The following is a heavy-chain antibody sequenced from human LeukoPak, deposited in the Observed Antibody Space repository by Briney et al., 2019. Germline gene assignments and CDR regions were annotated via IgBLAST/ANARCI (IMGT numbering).Heavy chain of an antibody. CDR2: ISYDGSNK. V-gene: IGHV3-30*04. CDR1: GFTFSSYA. D-gene: IGHD3-9*01. J-gene: IGHJ2*01. CDR3: AREYYDILTGYYASWYFDL. Sequence: GGSLRLSCAASGFTFSSYAMHWVRQAPGKGLEWVAVISYDGSNKYYADSVKGRFTISRDNSKNTLYLQMNSLGAEDTAVYYCAREYYDILTGYYASWYFDLWGRGTLVTVSS.